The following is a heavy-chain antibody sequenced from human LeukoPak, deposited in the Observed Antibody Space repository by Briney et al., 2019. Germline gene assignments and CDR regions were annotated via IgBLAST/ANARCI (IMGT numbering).Heavy chain of an antibody. Sequence: GGSLRLSCAASGFTFSNAWMSWVRQAPGKGLEWVGRIKSKTDGGTTDYAAPVKGRFTISRDDSKNTLYLQMNSLKTEDTAVYYCTTDVPPDIVVVPARDYWGQGTLVTVSS. CDR2: IKSKTDGGTT. CDR3: TTDVPPDIVVVPARDY. D-gene: IGHD2-2*01. CDR1: GFTFSNAW. V-gene: IGHV3-15*01. J-gene: IGHJ4*02.